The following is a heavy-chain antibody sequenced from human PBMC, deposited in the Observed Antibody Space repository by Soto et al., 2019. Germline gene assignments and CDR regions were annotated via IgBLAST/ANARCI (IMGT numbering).Heavy chain of an antibody. Sequence: PSETLSLTCTVSGGSISSGGYYWSWIRQHPGKGLEWIGYIYYSGSTYYNPSLKSRVTISVDTSKNQFSLKLSSVTAADTAVYYCASTTTVTTTLLRYWGQGTLVTVS. D-gene: IGHD4-17*01. J-gene: IGHJ4*02. CDR3: ASTTTVTTTLLRY. CDR1: GGSISSGGYY. V-gene: IGHV4-31*03. CDR2: IYYSGST.